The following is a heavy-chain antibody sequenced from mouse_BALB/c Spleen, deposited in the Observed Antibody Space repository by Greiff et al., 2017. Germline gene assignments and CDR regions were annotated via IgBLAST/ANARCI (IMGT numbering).Heavy chain of an antibody. V-gene: IGHV1-52*01. J-gene: IGHJ4*01. CDR1: GYTFTSYW. D-gene: IGHD2-14*01. CDR3: ARTGRYDGDAMDY. CDR2: IDPYDSET. Sequence: VQLHQSGAELVRPGSSVKISCTASGYTFTSYWMNWVKQRPEQGLEWIGRIDPYDSETHYNQKFKDKAILTVDKSSSTAYMQLSSLTSEDSAVYYCARTGRYDGDAMDYWGQGTSGTVSS.